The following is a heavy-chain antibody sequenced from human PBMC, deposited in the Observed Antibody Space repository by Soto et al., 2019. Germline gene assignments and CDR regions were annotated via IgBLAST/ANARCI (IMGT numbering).Heavy chain of an antibody. CDR1: GVTFSKFI. Sequence: QVQLEQSGGEVKKPGSSVKVSCKASGVTFSKFIMTWVRQAPGLGLEWVGGIIPIFGTANYAQKFQGRATITADESTSTSYLEVSNLRSEDTAVYYCAKFRYSSPMGYYYGMDVWGQGTAVTVSS. J-gene: IGHJ6*02. V-gene: IGHV1-69*01. CDR3: AKFRYSSPMGYYYGMDV. CDR2: IIPIFGTA. D-gene: IGHD6-19*01.